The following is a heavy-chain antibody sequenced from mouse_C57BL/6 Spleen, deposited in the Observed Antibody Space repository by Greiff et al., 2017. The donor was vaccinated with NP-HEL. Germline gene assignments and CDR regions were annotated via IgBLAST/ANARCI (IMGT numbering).Heavy chain of an antibody. J-gene: IGHJ4*01. CDR1: GYTFTSYW. V-gene: IGHV1-69*01. D-gene: IGHD2-5*01. Sequence: QVQLQQPGAELVMPGASVKLSCKASGYTFTSYWMHWVKQRPGQGLEWIGEIDPSDSYTNYNQKFKGKSTLPVDKSSRTAYMQLSSLTSEDSAVYYWARSYYSILYAMDYWGQGTSVTVSS. CDR3: ARSYYSILYAMDY. CDR2: IDPSDSYT.